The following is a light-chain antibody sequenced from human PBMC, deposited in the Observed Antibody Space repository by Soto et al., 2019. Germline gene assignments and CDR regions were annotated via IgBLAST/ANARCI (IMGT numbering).Light chain of an antibody. V-gene: IGKV3-20*01. Sequence: EIVLTQSPGTLSLSPGERATFSCIASQSVSSSYIAWYQQKRGQAPRRLIYGASIRATGIPDRFSGSGSGTDFTLTISRLEPEDFALYYCQQYHTSPLTFGQGTKGDIK. CDR1: QSVSSSY. J-gene: IGKJ1*01. CDR3: QQYHTSPLT. CDR2: GAS.